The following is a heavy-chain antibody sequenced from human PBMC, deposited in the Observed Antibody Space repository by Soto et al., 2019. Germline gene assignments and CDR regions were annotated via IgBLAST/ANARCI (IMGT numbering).Heavy chain of an antibody. D-gene: IGHD1-26*01. V-gene: IGHV4-4*07. CDR1: GGSISSYY. Sequence: SENLSLTCTVSGGSISSYYWSWIRQPAGKGLGWIGRIYTSGSTNYNPSLKSRVTMSVDTSKNQFSLKLSSVTAADTAVYYCARDNRSYFQNYFDYWGQGTLVTVSS. CDR2: IYTSGST. J-gene: IGHJ4*02. CDR3: ARDNRSYFQNYFDY.